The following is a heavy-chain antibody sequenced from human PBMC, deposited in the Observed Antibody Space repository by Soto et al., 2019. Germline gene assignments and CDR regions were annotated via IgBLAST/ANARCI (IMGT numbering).Heavy chain of an antibody. V-gene: IGHV1-18*01. CDR1: GYTFTSYG. D-gene: IGHD2-2*01. CDR3: ARDYCSSTSCPSPDDY. Sequence: GASVKVSCKASGYTFTSYGISWVRQAPGQGLEWMGWISAYNGNTNYAQKLQGRVTMTTDTSTSTAYMELRSLRSDDTAVYYCARDYCSSTSCPSPDDYWGQGTLVTVSS. J-gene: IGHJ4*02. CDR2: ISAYNGNT.